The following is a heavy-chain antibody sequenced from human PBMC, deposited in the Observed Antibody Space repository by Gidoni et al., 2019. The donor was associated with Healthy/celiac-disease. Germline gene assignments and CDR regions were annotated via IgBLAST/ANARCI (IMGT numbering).Heavy chain of an antibody. Sequence: EVQLVESGGGLVQPGGSLKLSCAASGFTFSGSAMHWVRQASGKGLGGVGLIRSKANRYATAYAASVKGRFTISRDDSKNTAYLQMNSLKTEDTAVYYCTTRPTGGAAAAYWGQGTLVTVSS. J-gene: IGHJ4*02. D-gene: IGHD6-13*01. V-gene: IGHV3-73*02. CDR2: IRSKANRYAT. CDR3: TTRPTGGAAAAY. CDR1: GFTFSGSA.